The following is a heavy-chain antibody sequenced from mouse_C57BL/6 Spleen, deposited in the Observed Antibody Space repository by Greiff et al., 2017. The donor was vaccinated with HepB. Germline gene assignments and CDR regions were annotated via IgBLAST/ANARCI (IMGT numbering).Heavy chain of an antibody. Sequence: EVKLVESGGGLVKPGGSLQLSCAASGFTFSDYGMHWVRQAPEKGLEWVAYISSGSSTIYYTDTVKGRFTISRDNAKNTLFLQMTSLRSEDTAMYYCARTLVLDYWGQGTSVTVSS. CDR3: ARTLVLDY. J-gene: IGHJ4*01. D-gene: IGHD2-1*01. CDR2: ISSGSSTI. V-gene: IGHV5-17*01. CDR1: GFTFSDYG.